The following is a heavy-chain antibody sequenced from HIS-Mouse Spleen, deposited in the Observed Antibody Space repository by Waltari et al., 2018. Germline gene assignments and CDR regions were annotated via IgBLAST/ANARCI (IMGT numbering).Heavy chain of an antibody. D-gene: IGHD6-13*01. CDR1: GFTFRTYG. Sequence: QVQLVESGGGVVQPGRSLRLLCAASGFTFRTYGLHWVRRAPGKGLEWVAVISYDGSNKYYADSVKGRFTISRDNSKNTLYLQMNSLRAEDTAVYYCAKEYSSSHNWFDPWGQGTLVTVSS. CDR3: AKEYSSSHNWFDP. CDR2: ISYDGSNK. V-gene: IGHV3-30*18. J-gene: IGHJ5*02.